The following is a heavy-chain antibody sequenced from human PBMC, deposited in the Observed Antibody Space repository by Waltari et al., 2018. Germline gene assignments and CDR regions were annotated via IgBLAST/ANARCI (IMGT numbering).Heavy chain of an antibody. CDR1: GGSISPYY. CDR3: ARDLVAAAGGYFDS. CDR2: IYTSGST. D-gene: IGHD6-13*01. Sequence: QVQLQESGPGLVKPSETLSLTCTVSGGSISPYYWSWIRQPAGKGLEWIGRIYTSGSTNYNPSLKSRVSMSVDTSKKQFSLKLSSVTAADTAVYYCARDLVAAAGGYFDSWGQGTLVTVSS. J-gene: IGHJ4*02. V-gene: IGHV4-4*07.